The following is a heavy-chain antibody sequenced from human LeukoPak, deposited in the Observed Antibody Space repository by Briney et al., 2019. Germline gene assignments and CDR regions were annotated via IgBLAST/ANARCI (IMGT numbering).Heavy chain of an antibody. CDR2: ISSSSTI. V-gene: IGHV3-48*04. D-gene: IGHD3-22*01. CDR1: GFTFSSYS. CDR3: ARYYYDSSGYPDY. J-gene: IGHJ4*02. Sequence: GGSLRLSCAASGFTFSSYSMTWVRQAPGKGLEWVSYISSSSTIYYADSVKGRFTISRDNAKNSLYLQMNSLRAEDTAVYYCARYYYDSSGYPDYWGQGTLATVSS.